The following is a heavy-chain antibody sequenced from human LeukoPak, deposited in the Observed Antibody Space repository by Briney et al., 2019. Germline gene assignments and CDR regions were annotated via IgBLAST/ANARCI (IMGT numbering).Heavy chain of an antibody. Sequence: PGGSLRLSCAASGFTFSSYWMHWVRQVSGKGLVWVSRIKTDGSSTSYADSVKGRFTISRDNSKNTLYLQMNSLRAEDTAVYYCAKDGGEYYDILTGYYPRLYYMDVWGKGTTVTISS. V-gene: IGHV3-74*01. CDR2: IKTDGSST. J-gene: IGHJ6*03. D-gene: IGHD3-9*01. CDR1: GFTFSSYW. CDR3: AKDGGEYYDILTGYYPRLYYMDV.